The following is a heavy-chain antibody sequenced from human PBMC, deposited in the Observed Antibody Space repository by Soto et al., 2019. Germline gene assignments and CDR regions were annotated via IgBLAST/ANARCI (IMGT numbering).Heavy chain of an antibody. V-gene: IGHV3-11*06. D-gene: IGHD3-22*01. CDR1: GFTFSDYY. Sequence: PGGSLRLSCAASGFTFSDYYMSWIRQAPGKGLEWVSYISSSSSYTNYADSVKGRFTISRDNAKNSLYLQMNSLRAEDTAVYYCARDYYDSSGYYPTLVIGYWGQGTLVTVSS. CDR3: ARDYYDSSGYYPTLVIGY. CDR2: ISSSSSYT. J-gene: IGHJ4*02.